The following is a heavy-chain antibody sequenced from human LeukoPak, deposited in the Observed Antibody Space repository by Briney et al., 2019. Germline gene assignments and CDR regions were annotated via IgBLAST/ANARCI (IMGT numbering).Heavy chain of an antibody. Sequence: PGRSLRLSCAASGFSLSNYGIHWVRQAPGKGLEWVAVISYDGNNKYYADYVKGLFTISRDNSKNTLYLQMNSLRAEDTAVYYCAKDRGGAYYESSVDIWGQGTMVTVSS. D-gene: IGHD3-22*01. J-gene: IGHJ3*02. V-gene: IGHV3-30*18. CDR3: AKDRGGAYYESSVDI. CDR1: GFSLSNYG. CDR2: ISYDGNNK.